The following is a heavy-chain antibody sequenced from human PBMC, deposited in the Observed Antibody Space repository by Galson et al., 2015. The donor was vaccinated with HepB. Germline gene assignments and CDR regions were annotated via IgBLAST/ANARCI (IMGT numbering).Heavy chain of an antibody. CDR1: WYSVSSFTSA. V-gene: IGHV6-1*01. CDR3: AREVAAAGRGYYMDV. Sequence: CPSPWYSVSSFTSAEYWMSQSPSRAVEWLGRIYYRSRWYNDFAVSVKSRITINLDTSKNQFSLQLNSVTPEDTAVYYCAREVAAAGRGYYMDVWGKGTTVTVSS. J-gene: IGHJ6*03. D-gene: IGHD6-13*01. CDR2: IYYRSRWYN.